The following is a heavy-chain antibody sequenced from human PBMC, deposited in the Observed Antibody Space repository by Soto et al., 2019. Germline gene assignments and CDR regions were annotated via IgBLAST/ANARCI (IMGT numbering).Heavy chain of an antibody. J-gene: IGHJ4*02. CDR1: GFSFRSYS. CDR3: ARDDFGYSGPTDY. Sequence: GGSLRLSCVASGFSFRSYSMNWVRQAPGKGPEWVAYVSGSGNTQYYADSVKGRFTISRDNAKQSLYLQLNSLRDEDTAVYYCARDDFGYSGPTDYWGQGTLVTVSS. V-gene: IGHV3-48*02. D-gene: IGHD5-12*01. CDR2: VSGSGNTQ.